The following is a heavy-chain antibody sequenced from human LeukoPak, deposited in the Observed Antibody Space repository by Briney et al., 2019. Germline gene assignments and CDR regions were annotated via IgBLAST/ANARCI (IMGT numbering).Heavy chain of an antibody. CDR1: GFTLTGYS. CDR3: ARVPRGGSYLDY. CDR2: ISTATDI. J-gene: IGHJ4*02. D-gene: IGHD1-26*01. V-gene: IGHV3-21*01. Sequence: GGSLPLPRPASGFTLTGYSMNGVGPAAGRGVDWVSCISTATDIHYADSVKGRFTISRDTAKNSVYLQMNNLRAEDTAVYYCARVPRGGSYLDYWGEGTLVTVSS.